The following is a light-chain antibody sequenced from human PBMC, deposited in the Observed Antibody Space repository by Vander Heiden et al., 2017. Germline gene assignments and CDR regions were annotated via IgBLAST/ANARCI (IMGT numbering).Light chain of an antibody. CDR2: AAS. J-gene: IGKJ4*01. CDR1: QNIGTS. Sequence: DIQMTQPPSSLSASVGDRVTITCRASQNIGTSLNWYQQKPGKAPELLIYAASSLQSGVPSRFSGSGFGTDFSLTISSLQPEDSAAYYCQQSYTTPTFGGGTKVEIK. V-gene: IGKV1-39*01. CDR3: QQSYTTPT.